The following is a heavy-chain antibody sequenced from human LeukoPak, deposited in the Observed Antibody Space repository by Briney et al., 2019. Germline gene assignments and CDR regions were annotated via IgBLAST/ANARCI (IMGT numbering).Heavy chain of an antibody. D-gene: IGHD2-15*01. J-gene: IGHJ4*02. CDR3: ARDRHSQDGRGYFDY. CDR1: GFTFSSYA. V-gene: IGHV3-30-3*01. Sequence: GGSLRLSCAASGFTFSSYAMHWVRQAPGKGLEWVAVISYDGSNKYYADSVKGRFTISRDNSKNTLYLQMNSLRAEDTAVYYCARDRHSQDGRGYFDYWGQGTLVTVSS. CDR2: ISYDGSNK.